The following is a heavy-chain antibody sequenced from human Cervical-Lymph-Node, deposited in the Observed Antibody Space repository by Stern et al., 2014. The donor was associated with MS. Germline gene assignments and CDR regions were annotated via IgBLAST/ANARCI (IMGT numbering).Heavy chain of an antibody. Sequence: VQLVESVAEVKKPGASVKVSCKVSGHTFDSYGVSLVRQAPGQGLEWMGWISIFNGNTNYVQKFQGRVTMTTDTSASTAYMEMRSLKSDDTAVYYCASFDPLRGWFDPWGQGTLVIVSS. CDR1: GHTFDSYG. V-gene: IGHV1-18*04. D-gene: IGHD3-10*01. CDR2: ISIFNGNT. J-gene: IGHJ5*02. CDR3: ASFDPLRGWFDP.